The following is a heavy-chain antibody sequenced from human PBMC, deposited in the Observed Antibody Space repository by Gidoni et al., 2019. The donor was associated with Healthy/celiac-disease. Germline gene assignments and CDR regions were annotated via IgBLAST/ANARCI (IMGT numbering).Heavy chain of an antibody. CDR3: AIGSDSYCSSTSCPRGGYFDY. V-gene: IGHV1-46*03. CDR2: INPSGGST. CDR1: RYTVTSYY. Sequence: QVQLVQSGAEVQKPGASVKVSCKASRYTVTSYYMHWVRQAPGQGLEWMGIINPSGGSTSYAQKFQGRVTMTRDTSTSTVYMELSSLRSEDTAVYYCAIGSDSYCSSTSCPRGGYFDYWGQGTLVTVSS. J-gene: IGHJ4*02. D-gene: IGHD2-2*01.